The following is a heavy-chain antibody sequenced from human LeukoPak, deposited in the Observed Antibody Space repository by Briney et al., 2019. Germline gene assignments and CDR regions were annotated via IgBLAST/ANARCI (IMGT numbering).Heavy chain of an antibody. CDR1: GGSFSSHY. Sequence: SETLSLTCGVSGGSFSSHYWTWIRQPPGKGLVWIGEINHSGSTNYNPSLRSRVTISVDTSKNQFSLKLTSVAAADTAVYYCARDPQNYSDSSAFDFWGQGTLVTVSS. V-gene: IGHV4-34*01. D-gene: IGHD3-22*01. CDR3: ARDPQNYSDSSAFDF. CDR2: INHSGST. J-gene: IGHJ4*02.